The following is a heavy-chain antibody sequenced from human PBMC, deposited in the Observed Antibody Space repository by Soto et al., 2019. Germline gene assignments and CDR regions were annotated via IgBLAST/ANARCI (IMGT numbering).Heavy chain of an antibody. V-gene: IGHV1-46*03. CDR2: INPSGGST. D-gene: IGHD3-3*01. Sequence: ASVKVSCKASGYTFTSYYMHWVRQAPGQGLEWMGIINPSGGSTSYAQKFQGRVTMTRDTSTSTVYMELSSLRSEDTAVYYCARRNYDFWSGYPDYYYYMDVWGKGTTVTVSS. CDR1: GYTFTSYY. CDR3: ARRNYDFWSGYPDYYYYMDV. J-gene: IGHJ6*03.